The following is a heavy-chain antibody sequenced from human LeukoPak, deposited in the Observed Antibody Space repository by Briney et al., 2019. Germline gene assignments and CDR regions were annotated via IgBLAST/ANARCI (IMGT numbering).Heavy chain of an antibody. J-gene: IGHJ6*02. V-gene: IGHV1-18*01. D-gene: IGHD6-19*01. Sequence: ASVKVSCKASGYTFNSNGISWVRQAPGQGLEWMGWISAYNGDTNYAQKLQGRVTMTTDTSTSTAYMELRSLRSDDTAVYYCARDRGYSSGWYGYYGMDVWGQGTTVTVSS. CDR3: ARDRGYSSGWYGYYGMDV. CDR1: GYTFNSNG. CDR2: ISAYNGDT.